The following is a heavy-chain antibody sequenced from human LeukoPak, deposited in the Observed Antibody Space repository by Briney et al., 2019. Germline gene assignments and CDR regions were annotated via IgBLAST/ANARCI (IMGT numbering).Heavy chain of an antibody. CDR1: GYSINSDYY. J-gene: IGHJ4*02. D-gene: IGHD3-10*01. Sequence: SETLSLTCTVSGYSINSDYYWGWIRQPPGKGLEWIGCIYHSGSTYYKPSLKSRVTISVDTSKNQFSLKLSSVTAADTAVYYCVATSITMVRGVKDYWGQGTLVTVSS. CDR3: VATSITMVRGVKDY. CDR2: IYHSGST. V-gene: IGHV4-38-2*02.